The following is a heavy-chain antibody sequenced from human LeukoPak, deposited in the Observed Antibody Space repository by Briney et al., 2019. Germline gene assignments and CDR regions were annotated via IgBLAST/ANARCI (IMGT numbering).Heavy chain of an antibody. Sequence: GGSLRLSCAASGFTCSSYAMHWVRQAPGKGLEWVAVISYDGSNKYYADSVKGRFTISRDNSKNTLYLQMNSLRAEDTAVYYCATINDYWGQGTLVTVSS. J-gene: IGHJ4*02. CDR1: GFTCSSYA. V-gene: IGHV3-30*04. CDR3: ATINDY. CDR2: ISYDGSNK. D-gene: IGHD3-9*01.